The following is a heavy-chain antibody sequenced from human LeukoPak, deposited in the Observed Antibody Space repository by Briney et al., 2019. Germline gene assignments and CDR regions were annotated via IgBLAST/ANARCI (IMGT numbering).Heavy chain of an antibody. CDR3: ARAPEFSSGWLLDY. CDR1: GGSIRSYY. D-gene: IGHD6-19*01. V-gene: IGHV4-4*07. CDR2: IYISGST. J-gene: IGHJ4*02. Sequence: SETLSLTCTVSGGSIRSYYWSWIRQPAEKGLEWIGRIYISGSTTYNPSLKSRVAMSVDTSKNQFSLKLSSVTAADTAMYYCARAPEFSSGWLLDYWGQGTLVTVSS.